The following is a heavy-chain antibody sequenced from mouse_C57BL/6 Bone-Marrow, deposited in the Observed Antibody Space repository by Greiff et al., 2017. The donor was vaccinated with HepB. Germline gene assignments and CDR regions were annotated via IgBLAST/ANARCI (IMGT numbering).Heavy chain of an antibody. D-gene: IGHD2-5*01. CDR3: ARDARYSNYDAMDY. J-gene: IGHJ4*01. CDR2: SRNKANDYTT. Sequence: EVKLMESGGGLVQSGRSLRLSCATSGFTFSDFYMEWVRQAPGKGLEWIAASRNKANDYTTEYSASVKGRFIVSRDTSQSILYLQMNALRAEDTAIYYCARDARYSNYDAMDYWGQGTSVTVSS. CDR1: GFTFSDFY. V-gene: IGHV7-1*01.